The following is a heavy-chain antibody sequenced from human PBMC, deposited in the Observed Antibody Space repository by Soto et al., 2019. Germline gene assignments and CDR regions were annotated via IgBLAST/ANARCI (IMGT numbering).Heavy chain of an antibody. CDR1: GFTFSNAW. CDR2: IKSKTDGVTT. CDR3: VRKAWEAVATTPSYYFDH. V-gene: IGHV3-15*01. Sequence: GGSLRLSCAASGFTFSNAWMSWVRQAPGKGLEWVGRIKSKTDGVTTDYAAPVKGRFTISRDDSKNTLYLQMNSLKTEDTAVYYCVRKAWEAVATTPSYYFDHWGRGVLVTVSS. D-gene: IGHD6-19*01. J-gene: IGHJ4*02.